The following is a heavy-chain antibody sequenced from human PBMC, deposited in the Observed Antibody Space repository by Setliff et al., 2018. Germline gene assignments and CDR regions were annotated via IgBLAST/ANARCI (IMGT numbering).Heavy chain of an antibody. Sequence: GESLKISCAASGFTFSRYWMSWVRQAPGKGLEWVASIKQDGSEKYYADSVKGRFTISRDNSKSTLYLQMNSLRAEDTAVYYCAKDYRGAHSTNWYAPYYWGQGTLVTVSS. CDR1: GFTFSRYW. V-gene: IGHV3-7*03. CDR2: IKQDGSEK. D-gene: IGHD6-13*01. J-gene: IGHJ4*02. CDR3: AKDYRGAHSTNWYAPYY.